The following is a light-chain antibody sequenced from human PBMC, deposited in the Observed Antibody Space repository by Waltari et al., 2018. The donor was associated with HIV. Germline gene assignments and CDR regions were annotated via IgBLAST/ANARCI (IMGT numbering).Light chain of an antibody. Sequence: QSALTQPPSTSGTPGQTVTIPCSGSSSNIGDNYVSWYQQLPGTAPKLLIYRNSQRPSGVRDRFSGSKSGTSASLAINDLRSEDEAEYHCAACDDSLSGWVFGGGTNLTVL. V-gene: IGLV1-47*01. CDR3: AACDDSLSGWV. CDR2: RNS. CDR1: SSNIGDNY. J-gene: IGLJ3*02.